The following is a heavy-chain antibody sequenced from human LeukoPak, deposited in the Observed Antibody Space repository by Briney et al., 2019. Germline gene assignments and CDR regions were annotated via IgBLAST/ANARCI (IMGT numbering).Heavy chain of an antibody. CDR1: GYSISSGYY. D-gene: IGHD3/OR15-3a*01. Sequence: SETLSLTCTVSGYSISSGYYWGWIRQPPGKGLEWIGSIYHSGSTYYNPSLKSRVTISVDTSKNQFSLKLSSVTTADTAVYYCARDGLKNLYNWFDPWGQGTLVTVSS. CDR2: IYHSGST. CDR3: ARDGLKNLYNWFDP. J-gene: IGHJ5*02. V-gene: IGHV4-38-2*02.